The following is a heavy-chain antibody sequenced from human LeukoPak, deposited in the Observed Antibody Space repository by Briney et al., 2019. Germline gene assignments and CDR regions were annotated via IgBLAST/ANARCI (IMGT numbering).Heavy chain of an antibody. D-gene: IGHD4-17*01. CDR3: ARDSGPGTVTIGEARSTYYYYYGMDA. CDR1: GYTLTSYY. V-gene: IGHV1-46*01. Sequence: ASVKVSCKASGYTLTSYYMHWVRQAPGQGLEWMGIINPSGGSTSYAQKFQGRVTMTRDTSTSTVYMELSSLRSEDTAVYYCARDSGPGTVTIGEARSTYYYYYGMDAWGQGTTVTVSS. J-gene: IGHJ6*02. CDR2: INPSGGST.